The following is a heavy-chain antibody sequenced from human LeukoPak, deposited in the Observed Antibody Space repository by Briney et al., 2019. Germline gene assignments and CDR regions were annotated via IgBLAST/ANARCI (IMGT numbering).Heavy chain of an antibody. D-gene: IGHD1-26*01. V-gene: IGHV3-30-3*01. CDR1: GFAFSSYA. Sequence: SLRVSCAASGFAFSSYAMHCVRQAPGKGLEWVAGISYDGSNKYYADSVKCRFTISRDNSKNTLYLQMNSLSTDDTAVYYCAREMVGATYFDYWGQGSLVTVSS. CDR2: ISYDGSNK. J-gene: IGHJ4*02. CDR3: AREMVGATYFDY.